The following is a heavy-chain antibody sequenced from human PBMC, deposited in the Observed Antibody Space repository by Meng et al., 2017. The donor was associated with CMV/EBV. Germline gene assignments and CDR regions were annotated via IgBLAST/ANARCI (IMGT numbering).Heavy chain of an antibody. Sequence: SVKVSCKGSGIPFRPHAINWVRLAPGHGLEWMGGIMPLSGFTSYAQRFQRRITITADKSTSTTYMDLSSLTSEDAAVYYCVFEGVDILTGSYKKFFDSWGQGTLVTVSS. CDR2: IMPLSGFT. CDR3: VFEGVDILTGSYKKFFDS. J-gene: IGHJ4*02. D-gene: IGHD3-9*01. CDR1: GIPFRPHA. V-gene: IGHV1-69*10.